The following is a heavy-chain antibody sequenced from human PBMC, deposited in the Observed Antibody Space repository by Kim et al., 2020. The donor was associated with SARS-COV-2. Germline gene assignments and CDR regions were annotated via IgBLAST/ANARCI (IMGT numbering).Heavy chain of an antibody. CDR2: IRSKAYGGTT. CDR1: GFTFGDYA. V-gene: IGHV3-49*04. J-gene: IGHJ4*02. CDR3: TRDVTTHDYGDY. Sequence: GGSLRLSCTASGFTFGDYAMSWVRQAPGKGLEWVGFIRSKAYGGTTEYAASVKGRFTISRDDSKSIAYLQMNSLKTEDTAVYYCTRDVTTHDYGDYWGQGTLVTVSS. D-gene: IGHD4-4*01.